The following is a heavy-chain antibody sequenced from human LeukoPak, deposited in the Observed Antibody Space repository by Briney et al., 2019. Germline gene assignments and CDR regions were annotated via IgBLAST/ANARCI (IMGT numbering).Heavy chain of an antibody. D-gene: IGHD6-13*01. CDR3: AKDLSSRGYYYYGMDV. CDR1: GFTFDDYA. CDR2: ISWNSGSI. V-gene: IGHV3-9*01. Sequence: PGGSLRLSCAASGFTFDDYAMHWVRQAPGKGLEWVSGISWNSGSIGYADSVKGRFTISRDNAKNSLYLQMNSLRAEDTALYYCAKDLSSRGYYYYGMDVWGQGTTVTVSS. J-gene: IGHJ6*02.